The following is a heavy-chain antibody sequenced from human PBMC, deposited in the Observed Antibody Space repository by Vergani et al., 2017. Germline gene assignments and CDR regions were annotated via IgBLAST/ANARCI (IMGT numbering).Heavy chain of an antibody. Sequence: QVQLQQWGAGLFKPSETLSLTCAVYGGSFSGYDWSLIRQPPGKGLEWIGEINHSGSTNYNPSLKSRVTISVDTSKKQFSLKLSSVTAADTAVYYCGGLWNSGMVVVPADRGKMDVWGKGTTVTVSS. J-gene: IGHJ6*04. D-gene: IGHD2-2*01. V-gene: IGHV4-34*01. CDR1: GGSFSGYD. CDR3: GGLWNSGMVVVPADRGKMDV. CDR2: INHSGST.